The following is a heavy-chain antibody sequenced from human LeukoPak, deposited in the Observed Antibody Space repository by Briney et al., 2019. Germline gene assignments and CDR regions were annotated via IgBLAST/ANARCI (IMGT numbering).Heavy chain of an antibody. D-gene: IGHD2-2*01. J-gene: IGHJ5*02. V-gene: IGHV4-59*01. CDR2: IYYSGST. Sequence: PSETLSLTCTVSGGSISSYYWSWLRQPPGKGLEWIGYIYYSGSTNYNPSLKSRVTISVDTSKNQFSLKLSSVTAADTAVYYCARALYCSSTSCYGDNWFDPWGQGTLVTVSS. CDR3: ARALYCSSTSCYGDNWFDP. CDR1: GGSISSYY.